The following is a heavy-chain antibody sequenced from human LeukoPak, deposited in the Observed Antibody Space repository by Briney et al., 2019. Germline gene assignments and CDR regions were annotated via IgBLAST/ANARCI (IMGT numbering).Heavy chain of an antibody. CDR1: GFTFSSHA. Sequence: GGSLRLSCAASGFTFSSHAMSWVRQAPGKGLEWVSAISGSGGSTYYADSVKGRFTISRDNSKNTLYLQMNSPRAEDTAVYYCAKYSRAAVAGNGYSDYWGQGTLVTVSS. V-gene: IGHV3-23*01. CDR3: AKYSRAAVAGNGYSDY. D-gene: IGHD6-19*01. J-gene: IGHJ4*02. CDR2: ISGSGGST.